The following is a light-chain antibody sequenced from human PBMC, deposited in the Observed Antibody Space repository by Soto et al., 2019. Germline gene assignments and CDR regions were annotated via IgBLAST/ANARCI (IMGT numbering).Light chain of an antibody. Sequence: IVLTQSPATLSVSPGERATLSCRASQSVGADLAWYQRKPGQAPRLLIYGASSRAPGIPARFSGSGSGTEFTLTISSLQSEDFAVYYCQQYGSSITFGQGTRLEIK. V-gene: IGKV3-15*01. CDR1: QSVGAD. J-gene: IGKJ5*01. CDR2: GAS. CDR3: QQYGSSIT.